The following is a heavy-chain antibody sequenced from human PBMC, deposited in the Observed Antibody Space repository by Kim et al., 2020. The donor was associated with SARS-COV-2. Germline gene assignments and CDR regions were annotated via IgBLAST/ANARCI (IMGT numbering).Heavy chain of an antibody. V-gene: IGHV4-59*08. D-gene: IGHD3-10*01. CDR1: GGSISSYY. CDR3: ARREAVFLWLGPGAFDI. Sequence: SETLSLTCTVSGGSISSYYWSWIRQPPGKGLEWIGYIYYSGSTNYNPSLKSRVTISVDTSKNQFSLKLSSVTAADTAVYYCARREAVFLWLGPGAFDIWGQGTMVTVSS. CDR2: IYYSGST. J-gene: IGHJ3*02.